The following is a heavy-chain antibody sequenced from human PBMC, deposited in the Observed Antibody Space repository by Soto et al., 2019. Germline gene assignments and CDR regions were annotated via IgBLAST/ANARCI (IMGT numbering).Heavy chain of an antibody. D-gene: IGHD2-2*01. Sequence: EVQLVESGGGLVKPGESLRLSCAASGFSFSNIWMNWVRQAPGKGLEWVGRIKSVTDGGTIDYAAPVKGRFTISRDDSKNMLYLQMTSLKSDDTAVYYCITDLGSSRRGRGFDPWGQGTLVTVSS. CDR3: ITDLGSSRRGRGFDP. V-gene: IGHV3-15*07. CDR1: GFSFSNIW. J-gene: IGHJ5*02. CDR2: IKSVTDGGTI.